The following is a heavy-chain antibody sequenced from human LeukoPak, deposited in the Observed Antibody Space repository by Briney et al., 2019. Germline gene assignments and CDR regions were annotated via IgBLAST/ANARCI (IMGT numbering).Heavy chain of an antibody. CDR1: GGSISSYY. CDR3: ARATPGIAAAGTFDY. CDR2: FYYSGST. V-gene: IGHV4-59*01. Sequence: SETLSLTCTVSGGSISSYYWSWIRQPPGKGLEWIGYFYYSGSTNYNPSLKSRVTISVDTSKNQFSLKLSSVTAADTAVYYCARATPGIAAAGTFDYWGQGTLVTVSS. J-gene: IGHJ4*02. D-gene: IGHD6-13*01.